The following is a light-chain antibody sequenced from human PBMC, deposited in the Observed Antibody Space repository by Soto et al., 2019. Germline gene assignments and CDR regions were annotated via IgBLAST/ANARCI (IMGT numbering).Light chain of an antibody. CDR1: QSLAYSDGNTY. V-gene: IGKV2-30*01. Sequence: DVVMTQSPLSLPVTLGQPASISCRSSQSLAYSDGNTYLNWFQQRPGQSPRRPIYQVSNRDSGVPNRYSSSGSGTDFTLKISRVEAEDVGASYCMQGTHWLQYTFGQGTELEI. CDR2: QVS. J-gene: IGKJ2*01. CDR3: MQGTHWLQYT.